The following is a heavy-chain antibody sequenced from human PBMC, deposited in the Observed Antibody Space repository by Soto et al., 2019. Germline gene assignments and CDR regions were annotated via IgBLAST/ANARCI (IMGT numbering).Heavy chain of an antibody. D-gene: IGHD2-2*01. Sequence: PSETLYLTCTVSGGSISSAGYYWSWIRQHPGKGLEWIGYIYYSGSTYYNPSLKSRVTISVDTSKNQFSLKLSSVTAADTAVYYCARGYQLHTRVGRTGWYFDLWGRGTLVTVSS. CDR3: ARGYQLHTRVGRTGWYFDL. CDR2: IYYSGST. CDR1: GGSISSAGYY. J-gene: IGHJ2*01. V-gene: IGHV4-31*03.